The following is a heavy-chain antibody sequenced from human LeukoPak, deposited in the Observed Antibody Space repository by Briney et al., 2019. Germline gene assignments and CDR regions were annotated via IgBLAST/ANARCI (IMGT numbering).Heavy chain of an antibody. V-gene: IGHV1-69*05. Sequence: SVKVSCKASGGTFSSYAISWVRQAPGQGLEWMGGIIPIFGTANYAQKFQGRVTITTDESTSTAYMELSSLRSEDTAVYYCARGSGSYIDDAFDIWGQGTMVTVSS. J-gene: IGHJ3*02. CDR1: GGTFSSYA. CDR2: IIPIFGTA. CDR3: ARGSGSYIDDAFDI. D-gene: IGHD1-26*01.